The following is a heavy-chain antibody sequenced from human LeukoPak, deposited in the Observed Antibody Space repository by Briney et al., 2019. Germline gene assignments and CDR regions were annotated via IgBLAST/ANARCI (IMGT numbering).Heavy chain of an antibody. Sequence: PGGSLRLSCEASGFTFSTYGINWVRQAPGKGLEWVSAISGSGGSTYYADSVKGRFTISRDNSKNTLWLQMNSLRAEDTAVYYCARALKGVRRRIAGDTTFEYYYYMDVWGKGTTVTISS. V-gene: IGHV3-23*01. D-gene: IGHD1-26*01. CDR1: GFTFSTYG. J-gene: IGHJ6*03. CDR2: ISGSGGST. CDR3: ARALKGVRRRIAGDTTFEYYYYMDV.